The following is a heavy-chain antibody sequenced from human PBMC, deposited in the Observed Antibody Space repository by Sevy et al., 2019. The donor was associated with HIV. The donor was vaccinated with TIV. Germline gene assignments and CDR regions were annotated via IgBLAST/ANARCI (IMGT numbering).Heavy chain of an antibody. CDR2: IKQDGSEK. J-gene: IGHJ6*02. V-gene: IGHV3-7*01. CDR1: GFTFSRFW. CDR3: ARNRDDSSGFHMDV. D-gene: IGHD5-12*01. Sequence: GGSLRLSCAASGFTFSRFWMSWVRQAPGKGLEWVANIKQDGSEKYYVDSVKGRFTISRDNAKKSLYLQMNSLRAEDTAVYYCARNRDDSSGFHMDVWGHGTTVTVSS.